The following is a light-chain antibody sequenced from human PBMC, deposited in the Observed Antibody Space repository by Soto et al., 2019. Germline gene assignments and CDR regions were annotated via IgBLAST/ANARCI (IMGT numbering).Light chain of an antibody. V-gene: IGKV1D-12*01. Sequence: DIQMTQSPSSVSASVGDRVTITCRASQAISTWLAWYQQKPGKAPKLLIYAASNLQTGVPSRFSCSGSGTDFTLSISSLQPEDCATYSCQQANSFPRTFGQGTKVEIK. CDR2: AAS. CDR1: QAISTW. J-gene: IGKJ1*01. CDR3: QQANSFPRT.